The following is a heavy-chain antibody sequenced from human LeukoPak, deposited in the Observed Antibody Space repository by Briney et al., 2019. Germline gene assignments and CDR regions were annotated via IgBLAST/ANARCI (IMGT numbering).Heavy chain of an antibody. CDR3: ARGTYYYEF. CDR1: KFTFSSYW. CDR2: MNQLGNEK. V-gene: IGHV3-7*04. J-gene: IGHJ4*02. D-gene: IGHD3-16*01. Sequence: GGSLRLSCAASKFTFSSYWMSWVRQAPGKGLEWVAYMNQLGNEKNYVDSVKGRFTISRDNAKNSLYLQMNSLRAEDTAVYYCARGTYYYEFWGQGTLATVSS.